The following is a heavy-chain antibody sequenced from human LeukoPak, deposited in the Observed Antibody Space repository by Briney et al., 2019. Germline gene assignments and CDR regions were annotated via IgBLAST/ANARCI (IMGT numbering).Heavy chain of an antibody. V-gene: IGHV3-30-3*01. CDR3: AKDQGVGATVSYAIEYDY. D-gene: IGHD1-26*01. Sequence: PGRSLRLSCAASGFTFSSYAMHWVRQAPGKGLEWVAVISYDGSNKYYADSVKGRFTISRDNSKNTLYLQMNSLRAEDTAVYYCAKDQGVGATVSYAIEYDYWGQGTLVTVSS. CDR1: GFTFSSYA. CDR2: ISYDGSNK. J-gene: IGHJ4*02.